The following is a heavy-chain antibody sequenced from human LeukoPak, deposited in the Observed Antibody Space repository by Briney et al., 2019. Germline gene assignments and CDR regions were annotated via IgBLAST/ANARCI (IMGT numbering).Heavy chain of an antibody. Sequence: ASVKVSCKASGYTFTAYYIHWVRQAPGQGFEWMGWINPNSGATNYAQNFQGRVTMTADTSISAAYLDLSRLRSDDSAVDYCARDPIVQAGYYYGMDVWGQGTTVTVSS. V-gene: IGHV1-2*02. J-gene: IGHJ6*02. CDR2: INPNSGAT. CDR3: ARDPIVQAGYYYGMDV. D-gene: IGHD2/OR15-2a*01. CDR1: GYTFTAYY.